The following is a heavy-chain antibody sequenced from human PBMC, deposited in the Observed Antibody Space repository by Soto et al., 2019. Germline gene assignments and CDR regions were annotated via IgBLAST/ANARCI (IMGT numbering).Heavy chain of an antibody. V-gene: IGHV3-30*03. CDR1: GFTFNNHG. Sequence: VRSLRLSCAASGFTFNNHGMHWVRQAPGKGLEWVAVMSYDGSDKYYADSVRGRFTISRANSENTLYLQMNSLRPEDTAVYYCARTLRPWLVHDAFDIWGQGTMVNVSS. CDR3: ARTLRPWLVHDAFDI. CDR2: MSYDGSDK. J-gene: IGHJ3*02. D-gene: IGHD6-19*01.